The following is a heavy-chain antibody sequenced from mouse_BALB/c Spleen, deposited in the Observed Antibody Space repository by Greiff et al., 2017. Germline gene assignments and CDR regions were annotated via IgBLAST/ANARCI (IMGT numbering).Heavy chain of an antibody. Sequence: EVQLVESGAELVKPGASVKLSCTASGFNIKDTYMHWVKQRPEQGLEWIGRIDPANGNTKYDPKFQGKATITADTSSNTAYLQLSSLTSEDTAVYYCARGVRGAMDYWGQGTSVTVSS. V-gene: IGHV14-3*02. CDR2: IDPANGNT. CDR1: GFNIKDTY. CDR3: ARGVRGAMDY. J-gene: IGHJ4*01. D-gene: IGHD1-1*01.